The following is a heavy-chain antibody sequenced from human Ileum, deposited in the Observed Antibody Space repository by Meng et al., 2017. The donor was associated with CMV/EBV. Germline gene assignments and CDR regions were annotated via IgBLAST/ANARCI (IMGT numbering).Heavy chain of an antibody. CDR2: IQSKSDGEIL. V-gene: IGHV3-15*01. Sequence: SGFIFKDACVTWVRHPPGKGLEWVGRIQSKSDGEILDYAAAVKGRFTISRDDSKNTLYLQMNSLATEDTAVYYCKISFEWGSTSDYWGQGTLVTVSS. J-gene: IGHJ4*02. CDR3: KISFEWGSTSDY. D-gene: IGHD3-3*01. CDR1: GFIFKDAC.